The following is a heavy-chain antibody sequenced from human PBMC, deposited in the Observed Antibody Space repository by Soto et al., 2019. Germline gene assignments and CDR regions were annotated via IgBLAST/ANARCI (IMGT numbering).Heavy chain of an antibody. D-gene: IGHD3-10*01. V-gene: IGHV1-69*06. CDR2: IIPIFGTA. J-gene: IGHJ6*02. CDR3: ARDLSRHVDGGDFYYAMNV. Sequence: SVKVSCKASGGSISNYAISWVRQAPGQGLEWMGGIIPIFGTAKYAQKFQGRLTITAGKSTNTAYMELSSLRSEDTAVYYCARDLSRHVDGGDFYYAMNVWGQGTTVTVSS. CDR1: GGSISNYA.